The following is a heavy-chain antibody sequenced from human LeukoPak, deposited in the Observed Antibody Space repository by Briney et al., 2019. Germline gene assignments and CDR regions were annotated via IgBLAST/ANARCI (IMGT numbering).Heavy chain of an antibody. CDR1: GFTFSSYG. J-gene: IGHJ6*03. CDR3: ARAGTTGTVYYYYMDV. CDR2: IYYSGST. D-gene: IGHD1-1*01. V-gene: IGHV4-59*01. Sequence: LRLSCAASGFTFSSYGMSWVRQAPGKGLEWIGYIYYSGSTNYNPSLKSRVTISVDTSKNQFSLKLSSVTAADTAVYYCARAGTTGTVYYYYMDVWGKGTTVTVSS.